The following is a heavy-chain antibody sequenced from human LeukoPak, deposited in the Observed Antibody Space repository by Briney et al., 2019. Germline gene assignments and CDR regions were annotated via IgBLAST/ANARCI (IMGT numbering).Heavy chain of an antibody. CDR1: GGSISSSNW. CDR2: IYLSGIN. V-gene: IGHV4-4*02. D-gene: IGHD6-13*01. J-gene: IGHJ4*02. Sequence: SQTLSLTCAVSGGSISSSNWWSWLRQPPGKGLEWIGEIYLSGINNYNPSLKSRVTISVDKSKNQFSLKLSSVTAADTAVYYCASSAALGSSSRTTDYWGQGTLVTVSS. CDR3: ASSAALGSSSRTTDY.